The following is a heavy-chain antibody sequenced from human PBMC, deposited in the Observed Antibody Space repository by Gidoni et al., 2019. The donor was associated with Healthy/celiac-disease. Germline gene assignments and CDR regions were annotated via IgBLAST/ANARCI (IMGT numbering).Heavy chain of an antibody. CDR2: IYYSGST. CDR3: ARALSSRRSGSHSGYFDY. D-gene: IGHD1-26*01. J-gene: IGHJ4*02. CDR1: GGSISRSY. V-gene: IGHV4-59*01. Sequence: QVQLQESGPGLVTPSETLSLTCTVSGGSISRSYWSWIRQPPGKGLEWIGYIYYSGSTNYNPSLKSRVTISVDTSKNQFSLKLSSVTAADTAVYYCARALSSRRSGSHSGYFDYWGQGTLVTVSS.